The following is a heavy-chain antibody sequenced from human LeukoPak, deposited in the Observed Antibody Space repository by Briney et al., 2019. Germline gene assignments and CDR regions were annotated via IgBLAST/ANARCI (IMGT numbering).Heavy chain of an antibody. CDR3: ARHVRCSGGSCYGGRYFDY. D-gene: IGHD2-15*01. V-gene: IGHV4-59*08. CDR2: IYYSGST. Sequence: SETLSLTCTVSGGSISSYYWSWIRQPPGEGLEWIGYIYYSGSTNYNPSLKSRVTISVDTSKNQFSLKLSSVTAADTAVYYCARHVRCSGGSCYGGRYFDYWGQGTLVTVSS. CDR1: GGSISSYY. J-gene: IGHJ4*02.